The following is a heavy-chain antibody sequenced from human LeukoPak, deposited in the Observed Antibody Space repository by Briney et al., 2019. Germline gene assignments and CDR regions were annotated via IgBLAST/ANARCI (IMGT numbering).Heavy chain of an antibody. CDR1: GYSIISGYY. Sequence: SETLSLTCTISGYSIISGYYWGWIRQPPGKGLEWIGGIYHSGSTYYNLSLKRRVTISLDTSENQFSLKLSSVTAADTAVYYCARDLYSSGWGYFDYWGQGTLVTVSS. CDR2: IYHSGST. D-gene: IGHD6-19*01. J-gene: IGHJ4*02. V-gene: IGHV4-38-2*02. CDR3: ARDLYSSGWGYFDY.